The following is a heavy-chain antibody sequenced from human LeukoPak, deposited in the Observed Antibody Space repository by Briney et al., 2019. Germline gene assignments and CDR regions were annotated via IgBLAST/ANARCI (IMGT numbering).Heavy chain of an antibody. CDR1: GFTFSSYA. CDR3: ATEARQVSGIVSARDY. J-gene: IGHJ4*02. V-gene: IGHV3-23*01. CDR2: ISGSGDST. D-gene: IGHD6-13*01. Sequence: GGSLRLSCAASGFTFSSYAMSWVRQAPGKGLEWVSAISGSGDSTYYADSVKGRFTISRDNSKNMLYLQMSSLRAEDTAVYYCATEARQVSGIVSARDYWGQGTLVTVSS.